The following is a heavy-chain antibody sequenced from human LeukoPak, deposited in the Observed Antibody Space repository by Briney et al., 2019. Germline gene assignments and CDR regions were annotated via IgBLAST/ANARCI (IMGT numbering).Heavy chain of an antibody. J-gene: IGHJ4*02. V-gene: IGHV3-48*03. CDR1: GFTFSSYA. D-gene: IGHD3-22*01. CDR3: ARSPHYFDNSGYY. Sequence: GGSLRLSCAASGFTFSSYAMHWVRQAPGKGLEWLSYISSSGNTIYYADSVKGRFTISRDNGKNSLYLQMNSLRAEDTAVYYCARSPHYFDNSGYYWGQGTLVTVSS. CDR2: ISSSGNTI.